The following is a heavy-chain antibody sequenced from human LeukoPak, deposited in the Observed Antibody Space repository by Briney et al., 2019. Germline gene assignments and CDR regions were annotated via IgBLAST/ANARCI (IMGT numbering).Heavy chain of an antibody. J-gene: IGHJ4*02. CDR3: ARILDFWSGYSYFDY. V-gene: IGHV5-51*01. Sequence: GESLKISCQGSGYSFANYWIGWVRQMPGKGLEWMGIIYPGDSDTRYSPSFQGQVTISADKSISTAYLQWSSLKASDTAMYYCARILDFWSGYSYFDYWGQGTLVTVSS. CDR2: IYPGDSDT. CDR1: GYSFANYW. D-gene: IGHD3-3*01.